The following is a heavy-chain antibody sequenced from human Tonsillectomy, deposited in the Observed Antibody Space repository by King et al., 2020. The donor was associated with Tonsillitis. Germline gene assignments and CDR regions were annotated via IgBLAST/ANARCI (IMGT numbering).Heavy chain of an antibody. CDR3: ARLAAYCSSTSCYRFYFDY. CDR2: IYPADSDA. Sequence: EVQLVQSGAEVKKPGESLKISCKGSGYGFPSYWIGWVRQMPGKGLEWMGIIYPADSDARYSPPFQGQVTISADRSISTAYLQWSSLKASDTAMYYCARLAAYCSSTSCYRFYFDYWGQGTLVTVSS. CDR1: GYGFPSYW. V-gene: IGHV5-51*03. D-gene: IGHD2-2*01. J-gene: IGHJ4*02.